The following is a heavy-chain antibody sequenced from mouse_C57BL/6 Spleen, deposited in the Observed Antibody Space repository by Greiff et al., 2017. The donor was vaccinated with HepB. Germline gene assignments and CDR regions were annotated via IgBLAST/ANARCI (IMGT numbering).Heavy chain of an antibody. Sequence: QVQLKESGAELVRPGSSVKLSCKASGYTFTSYWMHWVKQRPIQGLEWIGNIDPSDSETHYNQKFKDKATLTVDKSSSTAYMQLSSLTSEDSAVYYCARPNWDAWYFDVWGTGTTVTVSS. CDR3: ARPNWDAWYFDV. D-gene: IGHD4-1*02. V-gene: IGHV1-52*01. CDR2: IDPSDSET. J-gene: IGHJ1*03. CDR1: GYTFTSYW.